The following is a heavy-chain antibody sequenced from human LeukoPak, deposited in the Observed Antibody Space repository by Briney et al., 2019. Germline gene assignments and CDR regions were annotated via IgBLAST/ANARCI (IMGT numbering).Heavy chain of an antibody. CDR1: GFTFGDYA. Sequence: PGRSLRLSCTASGFTFGDYAMSWVRQAPGKGLEWVGFIRSKAYGGTTEYAASVKGRFTISRDDSKSIAYLQMNSLKTEDTAVCYCMRSYYDFWSGSPPDAFDIWGQGTMVTVSS. V-gene: IGHV3-49*04. D-gene: IGHD3-3*01. CDR3: MRSYYDFWSGSPPDAFDI. CDR2: IRSKAYGGTT. J-gene: IGHJ3*02.